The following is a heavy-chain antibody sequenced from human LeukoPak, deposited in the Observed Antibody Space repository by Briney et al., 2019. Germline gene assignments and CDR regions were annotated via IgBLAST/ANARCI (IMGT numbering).Heavy chain of an antibody. D-gene: IGHD3-22*01. V-gene: IGHV3-23*01. J-gene: IGHJ4*02. Sequence: GGSLRLSCAASGFTFSSYDMGWVRQAPGKGLEWVSAISGSGGSTYYADSVKGRFTISRDNSKNTLYLQMNSLRAEDTAVYYCAKGLGYYYDSSGYYPFDYWGQGTLVTVSS. CDR1: GFTFSSYD. CDR2: ISGSGGST. CDR3: AKGLGYYYDSSGYYPFDY.